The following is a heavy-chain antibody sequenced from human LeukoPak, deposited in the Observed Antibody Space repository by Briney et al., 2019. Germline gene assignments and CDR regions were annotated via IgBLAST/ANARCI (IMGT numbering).Heavy chain of an antibody. CDR2: ISGSGDNT. CDR3: AKGSYYDSSGSFYFDY. D-gene: IGHD3-22*01. V-gene: IGHV3-23*01. CDR1: GFTFGDYV. Sequence: GGSLRLSCTASGFTFGDYVMSWVRQAPGKGLEWVSGISGSGDNTYYADSVKGRFTISRDNSKNTLYVQVNSLGTEDTAAYYCAKGSYYDSSGSFYFDYWGQGTLVAVSS. J-gene: IGHJ4*02.